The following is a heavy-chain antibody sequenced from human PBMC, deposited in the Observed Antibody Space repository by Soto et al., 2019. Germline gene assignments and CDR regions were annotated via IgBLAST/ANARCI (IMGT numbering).Heavy chain of an antibody. D-gene: IGHD5-18*01. Sequence: QVQLQQWGAGLLKPSETLSLTCAVYGGSFSGYYWSWIRQPPGKGLEWIGEINHSGSTNYNPSLKSRVTMSVDTDKNQFSLKLSCVTAAETALYYSASTLIQLWYIARYYYSGMDVWGQGPKVPVS. CDR3: ASTLIQLWYIARYYYSGMDV. CDR1: GGSFSGYY. CDR2: INHSGST. J-gene: IGHJ6*02. V-gene: IGHV4-34*01.